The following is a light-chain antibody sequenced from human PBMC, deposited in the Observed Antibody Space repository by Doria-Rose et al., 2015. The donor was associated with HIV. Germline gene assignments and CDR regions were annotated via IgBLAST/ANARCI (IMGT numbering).Light chain of an antibody. Sequence: SSELSQEPAVSVALRQTVRITCQGDSLRSSYASWYQQKPGQATILVISGKNNQPSGIPERFSGSSSGNTASLTITGAQAEDEADYYCSSLDSCANHVLFGGETKVTVL. CDR1: SLRSSY. CDR2: GKN. CDR3: SSLDSCANHVL. V-gene: IGLV3-19*01. J-gene: IGLJ2*01.